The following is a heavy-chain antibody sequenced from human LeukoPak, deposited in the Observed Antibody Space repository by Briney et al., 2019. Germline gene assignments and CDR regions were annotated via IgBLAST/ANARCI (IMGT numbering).Heavy chain of an antibody. D-gene: IGHD5-12*01. CDR2: IYHSGST. Sequence: PSQTLSLTCAVSGGSISSGGYSWSWIRQPPGKGLEWIGYIYHSGSTYYNPSLKSRVTISVDRSKNQFSLKLSSVTAADTAVYYCARELVADAFDIWGQGTMVTVSS. V-gene: IGHV4-30-2*01. CDR1: GGSISSGGYS. J-gene: IGHJ3*02. CDR3: ARELVADAFDI.